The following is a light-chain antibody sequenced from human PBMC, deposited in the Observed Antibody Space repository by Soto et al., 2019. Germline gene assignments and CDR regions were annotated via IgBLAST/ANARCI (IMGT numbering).Light chain of an antibody. CDR3: CSYAGGSLV. J-gene: IGLJ2*01. CDR1: SSDVGSYNL. CDR2: EGS. Sequence: QSVLTQPASVSGSPGQSITISCTGTSSDVGSYNLVSWYQQQPGKAPKLMIYEGSKRPSGVSNRCSGSKSGNTASLTISGLQAEDEADYYCCSYAGGSLVFGGGTKVTVL. V-gene: IGLV2-23*01.